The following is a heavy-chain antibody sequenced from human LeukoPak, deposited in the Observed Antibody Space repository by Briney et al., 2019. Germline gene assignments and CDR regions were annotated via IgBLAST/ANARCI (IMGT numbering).Heavy chain of an antibody. J-gene: IGHJ4*02. Sequence: ASVKVSCKASGYTFTGYYMHWVRQAPGQGLEWMGWINPNSGGTNYAQKFQGRVTMTRDTSISTAYMELSRLRSDDTAVYYCAKVMTTVTPFDYWGQGTLVTVSS. V-gene: IGHV1-2*02. CDR2: INPNSGGT. CDR1: GYTFTGYY. D-gene: IGHD4-11*01. CDR3: AKVMTTVTPFDY.